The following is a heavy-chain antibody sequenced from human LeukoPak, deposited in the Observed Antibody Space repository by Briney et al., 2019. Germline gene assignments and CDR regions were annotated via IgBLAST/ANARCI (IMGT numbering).Heavy chain of an antibody. CDR1: GFTFSSYA. CDR2: ISYDGSNK. Sequence: GGTLRLSCAASGFTFSSYAMHWVRQAPGKGLEWVAVISYDGSNKYYADSVKGRFTITRDNSKNTLYLQMNSLRAEDTAVYYCARDKDGACDYWGQGTLVTVSS. CDR3: ARDKDGACDY. J-gene: IGHJ4*02. V-gene: IGHV3-30-3*01.